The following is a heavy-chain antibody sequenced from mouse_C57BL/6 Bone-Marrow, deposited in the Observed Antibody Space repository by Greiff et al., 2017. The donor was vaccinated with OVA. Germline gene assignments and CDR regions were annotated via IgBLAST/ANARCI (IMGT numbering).Heavy chain of an antibody. CDR3: ARALYYYGSSHYFDY. V-gene: IGHV5-16*01. CDR1: GFTFSDYY. J-gene: IGHJ2*01. CDR2: ITYDGSST. Sequence: EVKLVESEGGLVQPGSSMKLSCTASGFTFSDYYMAWVRQVPEKGLEWVANITYDGSSTYYLDSLKSRFIISRDNAKNILYLQMSSLKSEDTATYYCARALYYYGSSHYFDYWGQGTTLTVSS. D-gene: IGHD1-1*01.